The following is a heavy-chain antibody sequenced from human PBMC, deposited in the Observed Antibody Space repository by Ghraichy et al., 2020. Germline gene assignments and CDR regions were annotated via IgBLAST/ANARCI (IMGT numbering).Heavy chain of an antibody. CDR3: SATVVTPTPDY. CDR1: GFIFSESA. D-gene: IGHD4-23*01. CDR2: IRSKDNNYAT. Sequence: GGSLRLSCAASGFIFSESAMHWVRQASGKGLEWVGRIRSKDNNYATAYAASLKGRFTISRDDSKSTTYLQMNTLKTEDTAVYYCSATVVTPTPDYWGQGTLVTVSS. J-gene: IGHJ4*02. V-gene: IGHV3-73*01.